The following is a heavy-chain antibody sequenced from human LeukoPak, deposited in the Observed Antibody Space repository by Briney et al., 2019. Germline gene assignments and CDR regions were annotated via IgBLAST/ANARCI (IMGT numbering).Heavy chain of an antibody. V-gene: IGHV5-51*01. CDR2: IFTCDSST. J-gene: IGHJ4*02. Sequence: GESLKIPWKGSGYSFTNYWIGWVRQIPGKGLEWIGIIFTCDSSTTYSPSFRGQVTISADKSISTAYLQWSSLKASDTAMYDCARVLGLAVADTIDYWGQGTLVTVSS. D-gene: IGHD6-19*01. CDR3: ARVLGLAVADTIDY. CDR1: GYSFTNYW.